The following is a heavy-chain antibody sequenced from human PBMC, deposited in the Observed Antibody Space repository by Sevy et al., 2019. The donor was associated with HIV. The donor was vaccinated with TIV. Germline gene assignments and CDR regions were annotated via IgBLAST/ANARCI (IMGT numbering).Heavy chain of an antibody. CDR2: IYSGGST. D-gene: IGHD2-15*01. CDR3: ARVKCSGGSCYYYNGMDV. J-gene: IGHJ6*02. CDR1: GFTVSSNY. Sequence: GGSLRLSCAASGFTVSSNYMSWVRQAPGKGLEWVSVIYSGGSTYYADYVKGRFTISRDNSKNTLYLQMNSLRAEDTGVDDCARVKCSGGSCYYYNGMDVWGQGTTVTVSS. V-gene: IGHV3-53*01.